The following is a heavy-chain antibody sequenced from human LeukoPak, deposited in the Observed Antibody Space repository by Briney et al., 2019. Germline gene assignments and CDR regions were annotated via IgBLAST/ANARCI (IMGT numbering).Heavy chain of an antibody. J-gene: IGHJ4*02. Sequence: GASVKVSCQASGYTFTSYGISWVRQAPGQALEWMGWISAYNGNTNYAQKLQGRVTMTTDTSTSTAYMGLRSLRSDDTAVYYCARDIVVVVAATRTFDYWGQGTLVTVSS. V-gene: IGHV1-18*01. CDR3: ARDIVVVVAATRTFDY. CDR2: ISAYNGNT. D-gene: IGHD2-15*01. CDR1: GYTFTSYG.